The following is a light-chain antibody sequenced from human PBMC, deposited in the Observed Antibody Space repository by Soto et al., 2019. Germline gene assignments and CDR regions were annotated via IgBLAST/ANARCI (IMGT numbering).Light chain of an antibody. Sequence: EIVLTQSSGTLSLSPGERATLSCRASQSVSSSYLAWYQQKPGQAPRLLIYGASSRATGIPDRFSGSGSGTDFTLTMTRLEPEDSAVYYCQQYGHSPYTFGQGTKVDIK. CDR1: QSVSSSY. V-gene: IGKV3-20*01. CDR2: GAS. J-gene: IGKJ2*01. CDR3: QQYGHSPYT.